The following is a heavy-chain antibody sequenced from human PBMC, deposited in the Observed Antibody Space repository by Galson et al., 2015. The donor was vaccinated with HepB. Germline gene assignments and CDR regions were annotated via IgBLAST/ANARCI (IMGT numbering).Heavy chain of an antibody. CDR3: ARTLRDAYYYYYGMDV. CDR2: ISYDGSNK. Sequence: SLRLSCAGSGFTVSTYAMHWVRQAPGKGLEWVAAISYDGSNKFYADSVKGRFTTSRDNSKNTLYLQMNSLRPEDTAVYYCARTLRDAYYYYYGMDVWGQGTTVTVSS. D-gene: IGHD2-21*02. J-gene: IGHJ6*02. CDR1: GFTVSTYA. V-gene: IGHV3-30-3*01.